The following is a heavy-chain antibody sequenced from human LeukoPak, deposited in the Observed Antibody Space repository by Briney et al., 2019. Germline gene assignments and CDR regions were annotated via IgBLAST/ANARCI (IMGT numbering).Heavy chain of an antibody. CDR2: IYHSGST. Sequence: SETLSLTCAVSGGSISSGGYSWSWIRQPPGKGLEWIGYIYHSGSTYYNPSLKSRVTISVDRSKNQFSLKLSSVTAADTAVYYCARVGDCGGDCLLGGTDAFDIWGQGTMVTVSS. D-gene: IGHD2-21*02. V-gene: IGHV4-30-2*01. CDR3: ARVGDCGGDCLLGGTDAFDI. CDR1: GGSISSGGYS. J-gene: IGHJ3*02.